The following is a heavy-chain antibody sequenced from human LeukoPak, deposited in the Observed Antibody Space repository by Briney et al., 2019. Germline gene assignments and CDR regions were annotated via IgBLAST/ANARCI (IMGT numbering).Heavy chain of an antibody. Sequence: GASVKVSCKASGYTFTSYGINWVRQAPGQGLEWMGWISAYNGNTNYAQNLQGRVTMTTDTSTSTAYMELRSLRSDDTAVYYCARALKYYDILTGYYGHRAFDIWGQGTMVTVSS. V-gene: IGHV1-18*01. D-gene: IGHD3-9*01. J-gene: IGHJ3*02. CDR1: GYTFTSYG. CDR3: ARALKYYDILTGYYGHRAFDI. CDR2: ISAYNGNT.